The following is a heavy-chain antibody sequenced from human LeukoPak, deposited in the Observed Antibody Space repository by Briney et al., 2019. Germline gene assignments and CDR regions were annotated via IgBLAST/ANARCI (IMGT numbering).Heavy chain of an antibody. CDR1: GFTFDDYG. V-gene: IGHV3-20*04. CDR3: AGDDGGLFDY. D-gene: IGHD3-10*01. CDR2: INWNGGST. Sequence: GGSLRLSCAASGFTFDDYGMSWVRQAPGKGLEWVSGINWNGGSTGYADSVKGRVTISRDNAKSSLYLEMNSLRAYDTALYYCAGDDGGLFDYWGQGPLVPVSS. J-gene: IGHJ4*02.